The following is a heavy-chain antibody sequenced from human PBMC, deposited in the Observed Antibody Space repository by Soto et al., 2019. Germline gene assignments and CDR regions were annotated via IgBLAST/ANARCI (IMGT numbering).Heavy chain of an antibody. D-gene: IGHD3-10*01. Sequence: GGSLRLSCAASGFTFSSHTMNWVRQDPGKGLEWISYITSTSSTKNYADSVKGRFTISRDNANNSLYLQMNSLRDEDTAVYYCARRITMVRGPYYYYAMDVWGQGTTVTVSS. CDR3: ARRITMVRGPYYYYAMDV. V-gene: IGHV3-48*02. CDR2: ITSTSSTK. CDR1: GFTFSSHT. J-gene: IGHJ6*02.